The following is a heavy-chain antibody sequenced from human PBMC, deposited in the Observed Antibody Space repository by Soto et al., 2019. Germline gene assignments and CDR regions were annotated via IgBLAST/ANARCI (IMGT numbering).Heavy chain of an antibody. Sequence: PGESLKISCETSGYDFTRNWIGWVRQRSGKGLEWVGLVYPRGSDTRYSPSFRGHVSMSADESVRTAYLQWTSLEASDTAIYYCARQFCTTTDCSMYFDNWDQGTPVTVSS. CDR1: GYDFTRNW. CDR2: VYPRGSDT. V-gene: IGHV5-51*01. D-gene: IGHD2-8*01. CDR3: ARQFCTTTDCSMYFDN. J-gene: IGHJ4*02.